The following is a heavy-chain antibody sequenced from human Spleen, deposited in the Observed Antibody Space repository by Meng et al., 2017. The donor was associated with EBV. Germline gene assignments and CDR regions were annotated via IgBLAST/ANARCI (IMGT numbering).Heavy chain of an antibody. D-gene: IGHD5-24*01. CDR3: ARGSRDAYVFDY. J-gene: IGHJ4*02. CDR2: IDPNSGGT. Sequence: HVQLVTSGAEVKKPGASVKVSCKASGYTFTGHYMHWVRQAPGQGLEWMGRIDPNSGGTNYAQKFQGRVTMTRDTSFSTAYMELSRLTSDDTAVYYCARGSRDAYVFDYWGQGTLVTVSS. V-gene: IGHV1-2*06. CDR1: GYTFTGHY.